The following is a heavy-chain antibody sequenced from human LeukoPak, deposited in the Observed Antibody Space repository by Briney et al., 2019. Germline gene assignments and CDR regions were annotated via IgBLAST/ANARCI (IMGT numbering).Heavy chain of an antibody. D-gene: IGHD2-15*01. CDR3: ASSGRYCSGGSCYWYYMDV. Sequence: GASVKVSCKASGYTFTGYYMHWVRQAPGQGLEWMGWINPNRGGTNYAQKFQGRVTMTRDTSISTAYMELSRLRSDDTAVYYCASSGRYCSGGSCYWYYMDVWGKGTTVTVSS. J-gene: IGHJ6*03. CDR1: GYTFTGYY. CDR2: INPNRGGT. V-gene: IGHV1-2*02.